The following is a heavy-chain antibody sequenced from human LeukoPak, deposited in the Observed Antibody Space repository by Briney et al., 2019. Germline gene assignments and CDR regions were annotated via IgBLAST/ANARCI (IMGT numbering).Heavy chain of an antibody. CDR2: MSPNSGDT. CDR1: GYTFTSYD. Sequence: ASVKVSCKASGYTFTSYDMNWVRQATGQGLEWMGWMSPNSGDTGYAQKFQGRVTMTRDTFINTAYMELSSLRSEDTAVYYCARGPPNWGFDYWGPGTQVTVSS. J-gene: IGHJ4*02. D-gene: IGHD7-27*01. V-gene: IGHV1-8*01. CDR3: ARGPPNWGFDY.